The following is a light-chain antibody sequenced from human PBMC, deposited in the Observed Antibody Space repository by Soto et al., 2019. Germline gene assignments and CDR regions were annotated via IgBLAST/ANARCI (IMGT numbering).Light chain of an antibody. Sequence: EIVMTQSPATLSVSPGERATLSCRASQSVSSNLAWYQQKPGQAPRLLIYGASTRATGIPARFSGSGSGTVFALTISSLQSEDFAVYYCHQYNAWWTFGQGTKVEIK. CDR1: QSVSSN. J-gene: IGKJ1*01. V-gene: IGKV3-15*01. CDR3: HQYNAWWT. CDR2: GAS.